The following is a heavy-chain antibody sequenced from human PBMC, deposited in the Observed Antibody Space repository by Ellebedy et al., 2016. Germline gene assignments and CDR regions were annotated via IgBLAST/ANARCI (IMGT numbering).Heavy chain of an antibody. Sequence: GGSLRLXXAASGFTFSSYGMHWVRQAPGKGLEWVAVISYDGSNKYYADSVKGRFTISRDNSKNTLYLQMNSLRAEDTAVYYCAKSGSSGYYYDYYMDVWGKGTTVTVSS. CDR1: GFTFSSYG. CDR2: ISYDGSNK. J-gene: IGHJ6*03. D-gene: IGHD3-22*01. V-gene: IGHV3-30*18. CDR3: AKSGSSGYYYDYYMDV.